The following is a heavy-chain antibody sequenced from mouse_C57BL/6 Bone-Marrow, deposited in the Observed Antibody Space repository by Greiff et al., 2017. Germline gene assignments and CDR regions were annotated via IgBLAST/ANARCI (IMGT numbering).Heavy chain of an antibody. CDR3: ARSAYNYGSDPLGY. V-gene: IGHV1-18*01. D-gene: IGHD1-1*01. Sequence: VQLQQSGPELVKPGASVKIPCKASGYTFTDYNMDWVKQSHGKSLEWIGDINPNNGGTNYNQKFKGKATLTVDKSSSTAYMELRSLTSEDTAVYYCARSAYNYGSDPLGYWGQGTTLTVSS. CDR1: GYTFTDYN. CDR2: INPNNGGT. J-gene: IGHJ2*01.